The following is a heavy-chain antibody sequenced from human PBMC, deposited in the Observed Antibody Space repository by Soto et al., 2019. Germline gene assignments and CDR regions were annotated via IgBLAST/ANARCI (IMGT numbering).Heavy chain of an antibody. CDR1: GGSISSGDYY. CDR2: IYYSGST. Sequence: PSETLSLTCTVAGGSISSGDYYWSWIRQPPGKGLEWIGYIYYSGSTYYNPSLKSRVTISVDTSKNQFSLKLSSVTAAETAVYYCARDNIFGILYGGMDVWGQGTTVTGSS. CDR3: ARDNIFGILYGGMDV. D-gene: IGHD2-8*01. V-gene: IGHV4-30-4*01. J-gene: IGHJ6*02.